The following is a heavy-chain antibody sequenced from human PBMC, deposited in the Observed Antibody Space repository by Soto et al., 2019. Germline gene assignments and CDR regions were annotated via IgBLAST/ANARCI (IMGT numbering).Heavy chain of an antibody. D-gene: IGHD3-10*01. Sequence: GGSLRLSCVDSLFTFSNYVMSWVRQAPGKGLEWVSTISETGRSTYYADSVKGRFTISRDNAKNTLYLEMSSLRAEDTAVYYCAKVDQCVSGSLGMFDPWGEGTLVTVSS. CDR1: LFTFSNYV. J-gene: IGHJ5*02. CDR3: AKVDQCVSGSLGMFDP. CDR2: ISETGRST. V-gene: IGHV3-23*01.